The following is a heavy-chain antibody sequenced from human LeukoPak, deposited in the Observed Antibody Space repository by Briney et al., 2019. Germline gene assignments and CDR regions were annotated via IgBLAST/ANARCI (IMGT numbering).Heavy chain of an antibody. CDR1: GYSISSGYY. CDR3: ARVYYYYYYMDV. J-gene: IGHJ6*03. CDR2: IYHSGST. V-gene: IGHV4-38-2*02. Sequence: SETLSLTCTVSGYSISSGYYWGWIRQPPGKGLEWIGSIYHSGSTYYNPSLKSRVTISVDTSKNQFSLKLSSVTAADTAVYYCARVYYYYYYMDVWGKGTTVTVSS.